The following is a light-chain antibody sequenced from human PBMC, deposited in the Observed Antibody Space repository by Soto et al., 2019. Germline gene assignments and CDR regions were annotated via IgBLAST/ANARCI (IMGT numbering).Light chain of an antibody. J-gene: IGKJ5*01. CDR1: QSVSSSY. V-gene: IGKV3-20*01. CDR2: GAS. Sequence: SVWTRCRRSLSLYPGKRATLSCRASQSVSSSYLAWYQQKPGQAHRLLIYGASSRATGIPDRFSGSGSGTDFTLTISRLEPEDFAVYYCQEYGRPPVNFGKGTRLEIK. CDR3: QEYGRPPVN.